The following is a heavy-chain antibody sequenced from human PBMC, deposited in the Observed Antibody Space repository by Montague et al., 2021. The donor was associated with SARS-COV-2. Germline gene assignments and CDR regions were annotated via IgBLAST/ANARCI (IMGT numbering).Heavy chain of an antibody. J-gene: IGHJ4*02. D-gene: IGHD3-9*01. V-gene: IGHV2-70*20. CDR1: GFSLSTSGMC. CDR2: IDWDDNK. Sequence: PALVKPTQTLTLTCTFSGFSLSTSGMCVSWVRQPPGKALEWLALIDWDDNKFYSTSLKTRLTISKDTSKNQVVLTMTNVDPVDTATYYCARSPYDILTGYYLPFDYWGQGTLVTVSS. CDR3: ARSPYDILTGYYLPFDY.